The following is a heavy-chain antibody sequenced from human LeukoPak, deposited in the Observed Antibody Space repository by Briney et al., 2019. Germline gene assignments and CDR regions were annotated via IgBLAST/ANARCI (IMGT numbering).Heavy chain of an antibody. Sequence: GRSLRPSCAASGFTFSSYAMHWVRQAPGKGLEWVAVISYDGSNKYYADSVKGRFTISRDNSKNTLYLQMNSLRAEDTAVYYCARDAAVGIVVVTGMDYWGQGTLVTVSS. D-gene: IGHD2-21*02. CDR1: GFTFSSYA. J-gene: IGHJ4*02. CDR2: ISYDGSNK. V-gene: IGHV3-30*04. CDR3: ARDAAVGIVVVTGMDY.